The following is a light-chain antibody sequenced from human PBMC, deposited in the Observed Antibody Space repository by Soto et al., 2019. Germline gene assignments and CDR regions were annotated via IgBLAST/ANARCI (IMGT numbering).Light chain of an antibody. CDR2: GTS. Sequence: LTQSPGTLSLSRGERATLSCRASERIYSAYLGWYQQKPGQAPRLLIYGTSSRATGIPDRFSGSGSGTDFTLTISRLEPEDFVVYYCQQYGTSPITFGQGTRLEIK. V-gene: IGKV3-20*01. CDR1: ERIYSAY. CDR3: QQYGTSPIT. J-gene: IGKJ5*01.